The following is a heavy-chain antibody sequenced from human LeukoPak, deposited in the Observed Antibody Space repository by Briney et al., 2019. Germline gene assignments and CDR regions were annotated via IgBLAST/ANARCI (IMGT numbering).Heavy chain of an antibody. CDR3: ARSHDILTGFPPIAFDI. J-gene: IGHJ3*02. CDR2: ISGSTDNK. D-gene: IGHD3-9*01. Sequence: GGSLRLSCAASGFTFTTYAMSWVRQPPGRGLEWVSSISGSTDNKYYADSVKGRFTISRDDSKNTLYLQMNSLRAEDTAVYYCARSHDILTGFPPIAFDIWGQGTMVTVSS. V-gene: IGHV3-23*01. CDR1: GFTFTTYA.